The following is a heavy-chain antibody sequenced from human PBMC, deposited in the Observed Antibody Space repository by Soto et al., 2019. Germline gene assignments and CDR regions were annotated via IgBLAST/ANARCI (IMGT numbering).Heavy chain of an antibody. CDR2: ISAYNGNT. J-gene: IGHJ3*02. D-gene: IGHD5-12*01. CDR3: ARDVATTAEGDDAFDI. CDR1: GYTFTSYG. V-gene: IGHV1-18*01. Sequence: ASVKVSCKASGYTFTSYGISWVRQAPGQGLEWMGWISAYNGNTNYAQKPQGRVTMTTDTSTSTAYMELRSLRSDDTAVYYCARDVATTAEGDDAFDIWGQGTMVTVSS.